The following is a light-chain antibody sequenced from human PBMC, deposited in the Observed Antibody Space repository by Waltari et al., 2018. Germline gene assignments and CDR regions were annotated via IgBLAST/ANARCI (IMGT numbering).Light chain of an antibody. Sequence: QSALTQPRSVSGSPGQSVTISCTGTSSDVGGYMYVSWYQQRPGQAPNVLIYDVTYRPSGVPDRFSGSKSGNTASLTISGVQAEDEADYYCCSYADNNIYHLGTGTYVTVL. CDR3: CSYADNNIYH. CDR1: SSDVGGYMY. CDR2: DVT. J-gene: IGLJ1*01. V-gene: IGLV2-11*01.